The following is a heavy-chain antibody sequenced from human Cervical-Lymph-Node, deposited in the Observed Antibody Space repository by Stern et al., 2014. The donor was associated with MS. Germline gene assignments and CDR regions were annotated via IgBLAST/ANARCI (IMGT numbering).Heavy chain of an antibody. Sequence: EVQLVESGGGLVKPGGSLRLSCAASGFSFNKGWMSWVRQAPGRGMEWIGRIKSRSDGGTTNHAAPVKGRFTISRDDSKSALYLQMSSLKTDDTAVYYCTTDRGITARPIFDSWGQGTLVTVSS. D-gene: IGHD6-6*01. V-gene: IGHV3-15*01. CDR2: IKSRSDGGTT. CDR3: TTDRGITARPIFDS. J-gene: IGHJ4*02. CDR1: GFSFNKGW.